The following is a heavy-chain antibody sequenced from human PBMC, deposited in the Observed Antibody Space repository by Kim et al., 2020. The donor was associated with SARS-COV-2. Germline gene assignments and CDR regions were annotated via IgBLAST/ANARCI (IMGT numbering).Heavy chain of an antibody. J-gene: IGHJ3*02. CDR1: GFTFSSYA. D-gene: IGHD2-2*01. CDR2: ISGSGGST. CDR3: AKDLEWWGYCSSTSCYGGRGAFDI. V-gene: IGHV3-23*01. Sequence: GGSLRLSCAASGFTFSSYAMSWVRQAPGKGLEWVSAISGSGGSTYYADSVKGRFTISRDNSKNTLYLQMNSLRAEDTAVYYCAKDLEWWGYCSSTSCYGGRGAFDIWGQGTMVTVSS.